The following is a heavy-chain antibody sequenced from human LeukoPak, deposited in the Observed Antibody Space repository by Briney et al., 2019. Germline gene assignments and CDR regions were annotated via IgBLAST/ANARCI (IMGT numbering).Heavy chain of an antibody. V-gene: IGHV3-23*01. D-gene: IGHD1-26*01. CDR2: ISGSGGST. Sequence: GGSLRLSWEASGFTLSSYGMHWVRQAPGKGLEWVSAISGSGGSTYYADSVKGRFTISRDNSKNTLYLQMNSLRAEDTAVYYCAKDRKWELPTVADYWGQGTLVTVSS. CDR3: AKDRKWELPTVADY. CDR1: GFTLSSYG. J-gene: IGHJ4*02.